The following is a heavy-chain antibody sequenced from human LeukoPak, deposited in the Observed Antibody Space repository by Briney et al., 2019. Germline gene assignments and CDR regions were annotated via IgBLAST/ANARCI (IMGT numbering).Heavy chain of an antibody. V-gene: IGHV4-39*07. CDR1: GGSVSSGSYY. Sequence: TSETLSLTCTVSGGSVSSGSYYWSWIRQPPGKGLEWIGEINHSGSTNYNPSLKSRVTISVDTSKNQFSLKLSSVTAADTAVYYCARTRIQLWSSPLDYWGQGTLVTVSS. CDR3: ARTRIQLWSSPLDY. D-gene: IGHD5-18*01. J-gene: IGHJ4*02. CDR2: INHSGST.